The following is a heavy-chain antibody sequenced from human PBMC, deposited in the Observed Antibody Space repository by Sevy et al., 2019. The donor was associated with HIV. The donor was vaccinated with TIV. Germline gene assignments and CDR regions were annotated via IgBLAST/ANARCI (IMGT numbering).Heavy chain of an antibody. J-gene: IGHJ6*02. CDR3: ARGRKRTEEWLEELDYYYGLDV. D-gene: IGHD2-8*01. CDR2: VRNDGSNK. Sequence: GGSLRLSCAASGFSLTTSDMHWVRQAPGKGLEWVAYVRNDGSNKYYADSVRDRFTISRDSPKNTRYLQMNSLSDEDTAIYYCARGRKRTEEWLEELDYYYGLDVWGQGTTVTVSS. CDR1: GFSLTTSD. V-gene: IGHV3-30*02.